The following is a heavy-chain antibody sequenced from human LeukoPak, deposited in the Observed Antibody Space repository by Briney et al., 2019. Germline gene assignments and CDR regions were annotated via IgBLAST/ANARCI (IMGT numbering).Heavy chain of an antibody. CDR1: GYTFTSYG. V-gene: IGHV1-18*01. CDR2: ISAYNGNT. J-gene: IGHJ5*02. D-gene: IGHD3-16*01. Sequence: ASVKVSCKASGYTFTSYGISWVRQAPGQGLEWMGWISAYNGNTNYAQKLQGRVTMTTDTSTSTAYMELRSLRSDDTAVYYCARAPSDMITFGGARFDPWGQGTLVTVSS. CDR3: ARAPSDMITFGGARFDP.